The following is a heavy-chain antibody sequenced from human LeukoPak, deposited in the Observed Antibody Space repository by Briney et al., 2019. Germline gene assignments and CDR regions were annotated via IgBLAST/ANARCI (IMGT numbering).Heavy chain of an antibody. Sequence: GSLRLSCIASGFSFSGHCMHWARQLPGKGLVWVSRISPTGSTTSYADSVKGRFTVSRDNAKNTLYLQVNNLRAEDTAVYYCARGPNSNWSGLDFWGQGTLLTVSS. CDR3: ARGPNSNWSGLDF. CDR1: GFSFSGHC. CDR2: ISPTGSTT. V-gene: IGHV3-74*01. D-gene: IGHD6-6*01. J-gene: IGHJ4*02.